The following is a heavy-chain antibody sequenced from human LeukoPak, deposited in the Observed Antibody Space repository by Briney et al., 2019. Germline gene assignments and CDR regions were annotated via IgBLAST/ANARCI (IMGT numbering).Heavy chain of an antibody. V-gene: IGHV3-30*18. Sequence: GGSLRLSCAASGFTFSSYGMHWVRQAPGKGLEWVAVISYDGSNKYYADSVKGRFTISRDNSKNTLYLQMNSLRAEDTAVYYCANQAAAGPLLGYWGQGTLVTVSS. D-gene: IGHD6-13*01. CDR2: ISYDGSNK. CDR1: GFTFSSYG. CDR3: ANQAAAGPLLGY. J-gene: IGHJ4*02.